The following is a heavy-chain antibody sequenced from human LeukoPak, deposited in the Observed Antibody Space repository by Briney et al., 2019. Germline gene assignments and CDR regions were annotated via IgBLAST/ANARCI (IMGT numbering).Heavy chain of an antibody. CDR3: AREDQAFDI. J-gene: IGHJ3*02. CDR2: ISGSGGST. CDR1: GFTFSSYS. V-gene: IGHV3-23*01. Sequence: GGSLRLSCAASGFTFSSYSMSWVRQAPGKGLEWVSAISGSGGSTYYADSVKGRFTISRVNAKNSLYLQMNSLRAEDTAVYYCAREDQAFDIWGQGTMVTVSS.